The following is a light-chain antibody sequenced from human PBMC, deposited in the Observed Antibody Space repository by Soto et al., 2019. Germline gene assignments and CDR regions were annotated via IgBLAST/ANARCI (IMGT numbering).Light chain of an antibody. CDR2: DAS. CDR3: QQYSHLIT. J-gene: IGKJ5*01. CDR1: QNISNY. Sequence: DIQMTQSPSSLSASVVDRVTITCQASQNISNYLNWYQQKPGKAPKLLIYDASNLETGVPSRFSGSGSGTDFTFTISSLQPEDIATYYCQQYSHLITFGQGTRLEIK. V-gene: IGKV1-33*01.